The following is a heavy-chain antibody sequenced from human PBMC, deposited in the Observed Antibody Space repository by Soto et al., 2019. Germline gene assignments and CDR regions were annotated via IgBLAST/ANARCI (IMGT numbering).Heavy chain of an antibody. D-gene: IGHD3-22*01. Sequence: SETLSLTCTVSGGSIGRTSYYWGWIRQPPGKGLEYIGTISYRGSTYYNPSLESRVTISVDTSKDQFSLKLSSVTAADTAVYYCARSLDSSGSSFDPWGQGTLVTVSS. V-gene: IGHV4-39*01. CDR1: GGSIGRTSYY. CDR3: ARSLDSSGSSFDP. J-gene: IGHJ5*02. CDR2: ISYRGST.